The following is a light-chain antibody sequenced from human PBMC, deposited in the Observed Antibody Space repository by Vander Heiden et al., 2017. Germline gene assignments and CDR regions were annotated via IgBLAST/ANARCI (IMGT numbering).Light chain of an antibody. CDR2: DVS. J-gene: IGLJ3*02. CDR1: SSDVAGYNY. V-gene: IGLV2-14*01. CDR3: SSYTTSSTSV. Sequence: QSALTQPASLSGSPGQSKTISSTGTSSDVAGYNYVPWYQQHPGKAPKLLIHDVSDRPSGVSNRYSGSKSGNTASLTISGLQAEDEADYYCSSYTTSSTSVFGGGTKLTVL.